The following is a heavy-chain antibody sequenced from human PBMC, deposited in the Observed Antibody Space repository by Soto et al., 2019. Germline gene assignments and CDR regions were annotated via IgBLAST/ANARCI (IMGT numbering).Heavy chain of an antibody. CDR2: ISGSSSYI. Sequence: GGSLRLSCAASGFTFSSYSMNWVRQAPGKGLEWVSSISGSSSYIYYADSVKGRFTISRDNAKNSLYLQMNSLRAEDTAVYYCARSQDYGDYSAFDIWGQGTVVTVSS. V-gene: IGHV3-21*01. CDR3: ARSQDYGDYSAFDI. D-gene: IGHD4-17*01. CDR1: GFTFSSYS. J-gene: IGHJ3*02.